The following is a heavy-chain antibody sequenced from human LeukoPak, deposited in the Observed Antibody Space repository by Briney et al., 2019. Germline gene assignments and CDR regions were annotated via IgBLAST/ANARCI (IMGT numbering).Heavy chain of an antibody. J-gene: IGHJ6*02. CDR2: ISSSGSTI. V-gene: IGHV3-11*01. CDR1: GFTFSDYY. D-gene: IGHD3-16*02. CDR3: ARYRSGYRITEGYYYYGMDV. Sequence: GGSLRLSCAASGFTFSDYYMSWIRQAPGKGLEGVSYISSSGSTIYYADSVKGRFTISRDNAKNSLYLQMNSLRAEDTAVYYCARYRSGYRITEGYYYYGMDVWGQGTTVTVSS.